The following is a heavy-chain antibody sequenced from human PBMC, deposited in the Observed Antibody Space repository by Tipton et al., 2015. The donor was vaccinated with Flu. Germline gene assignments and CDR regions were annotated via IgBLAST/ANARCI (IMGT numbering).Heavy chain of an antibody. Sequence: SLRLSCAASGFTFDDYAMHWVRQAPGKGLEWASGISWNSGSIGYADSVKGRFTISRDNAKNSLYLQMNSLRAEDMALYYCAKDMSDILTGYYRSWGQGTLVTVSS. CDR1: GFTFDDYA. D-gene: IGHD3-9*01. CDR2: ISWNSGSI. CDR3: AKDMSDILTGYYRS. J-gene: IGHJ4*02. V-gene: IGHV3-9*03.